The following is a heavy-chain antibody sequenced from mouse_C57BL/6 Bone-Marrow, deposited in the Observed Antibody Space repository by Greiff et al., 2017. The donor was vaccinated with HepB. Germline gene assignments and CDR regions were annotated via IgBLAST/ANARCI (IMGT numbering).Heavy chain of an antibody. Sequence: QVHVKQSGAELARPGASVKLSCKASGYTFTSYGISWVKQRTGQGLEWIGEIYPRSGNTYYNEKFKGKATLTADKSSSTAYMELRSLTSEDSAVYFCARRGIVTPYYFDYWGQGTTLTVSS. V-gene: IGHV1-81*01. D-gene: IGHD2-5*01. J-gene: IGHJ2*01. CDR2: IYPRSGNT. CDR1: GYTFTSYG. CDR3: ARRGIVTPYYFDY.